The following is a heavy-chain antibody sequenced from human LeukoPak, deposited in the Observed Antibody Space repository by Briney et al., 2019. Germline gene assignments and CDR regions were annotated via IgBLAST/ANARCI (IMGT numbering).Heavy chain of an antibody. J-gene: IGHJ3*02. D-gene: IGHD2-2*01. CDR3: AKGRSSTKSLGAFDI. V-gene: IGHV3-30*02. CDR2: IRYDGSNK. CDR1: EFTFNNYG. Sequence: GGSLRLSCAASEFTFNNYGMHWVRQAPGKGLEWVAFIRYDGSNKYYADSVEGRFTISRDNSKNTLYVQMNSLRAEDTAVYYCAKGRSSTKSLGAFDIWGQGTMVTVSS.